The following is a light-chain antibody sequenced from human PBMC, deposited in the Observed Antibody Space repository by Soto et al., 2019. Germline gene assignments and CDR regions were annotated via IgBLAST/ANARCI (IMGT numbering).Light chain of an antibody. J-gene: IGKJ1*01. V-gene: IGKV3-15*01. CDR2: GAS. CDR1: ESVGTN. CDR3: QQWIRWT. Sequence: EIVMTQSPDTLSVSPGDRATLSCRASESVGTNVAWFQQRPGQAPRLLIYGASTRVAGIPARFSGSGSETEFTLTISSLQSEDFAIYHCQQWIRWTFGQGTRLALK.